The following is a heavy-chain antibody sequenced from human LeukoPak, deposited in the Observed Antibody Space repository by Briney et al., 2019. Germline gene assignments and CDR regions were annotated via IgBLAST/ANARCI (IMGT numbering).Heavy chain of an antibody. CDR1: GYTFTGYY. J-gene: IGHJ4*02. Sequence: ASVKVSCKASGYTFTGYYIHWVRQAPGQGLEWMGKMNPSGGTTTYAQKFQGRVTVTRDTPTSTVYMEMSSLRPEDTAVYYCTREESGGLFDYWGQGTLLTVSS. D-gene: IGHD3-16*01. V-gene: IGHV1-46*01. CDR2: MNPSGGTT. CDR3: TREESGGLFDY.